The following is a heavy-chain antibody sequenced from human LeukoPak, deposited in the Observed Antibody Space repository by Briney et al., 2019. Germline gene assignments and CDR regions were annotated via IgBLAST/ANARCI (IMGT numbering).Heavy chain of an antibody. CDR1: GFTFSHYG. D-gene: IGHD3-22*01. CDR3: ARGSGGYYDSGRRYYYGMDV. CDR2: TWNGKNDK. J-gene: IGHJ6*02. Sequence: GGSLRLSCATSGFTFSHYGMHWVRQAPGKGLDWVAVTWNGKNDKYYADSVKGRFTISRDDSKNTLYLQMNSLRAEDTAVYYCARGSGGYYDSGRRYYYGMDVWGQGTTVTVSS. V-gene: IGHV3-33*01.